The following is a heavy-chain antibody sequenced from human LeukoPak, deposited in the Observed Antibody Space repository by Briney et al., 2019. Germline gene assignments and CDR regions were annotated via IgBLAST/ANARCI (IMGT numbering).Heavy chain of an antibody. CDR2: MNPNSGNT. CDR1: GYTFTSYD. CDR3: ARGLRTIFGVVTPHYYYYGMDV. J-gene: IGHJ6*02. D-gene: IGHD3-3*01. Sequence: GASVNVSCTASGYTFTSYDINWVRQATGQGLEWMGWMNPNSGNTGYAQKFQGRVTMTRNTSISTAYMELSSLRSEDTAVYYCARGLRTIFGVVTPHYYYYGMDVWGQGTTVTVSS. V-gene: IGHV1-8*01.